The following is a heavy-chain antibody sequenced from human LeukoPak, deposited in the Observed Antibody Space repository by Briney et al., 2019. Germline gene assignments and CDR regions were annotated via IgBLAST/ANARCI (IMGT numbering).Heavy chain of an antibody. J-gene: IGHJ4*02. D-gene: IGHD2-8*01. V-gene: IGHV3-21*01. CDR3: AREALSSVDY. CDR2: ISSSSSYI. CDR1: GFPFRTYT. Sequence: GGSLRLSCAASGFPFRTYTMHWVSQAPGKGLEWVSSISSSSSYIYYADSLKGRFTISRDNAKNSLFLQMNSLIAEDTAVYYCAREALSSVDYWGQGTLVTVSS.